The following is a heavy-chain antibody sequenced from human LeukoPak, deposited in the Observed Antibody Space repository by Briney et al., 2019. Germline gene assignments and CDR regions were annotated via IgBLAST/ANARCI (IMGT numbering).Heavy chain of an antibody. J-gene: IGHJ4*02. D-gene: IGHD1-7*01. CDR2: ISYDGSNK. CDR3: ARGYNWNYAPFDY. V-gene: IGHV3-30-3*01. Sequence: GRSLRLSCAASVFTFSSYAMHWVRQAPGKGLEWEAVISYDGSNKYYADSVKGRFTISRDNSKNTLYLQMNSLRAEDTAVYYCARGYNWNYAPFDYWGQGTLVTVSS. CDR1: VFTFSSYA.